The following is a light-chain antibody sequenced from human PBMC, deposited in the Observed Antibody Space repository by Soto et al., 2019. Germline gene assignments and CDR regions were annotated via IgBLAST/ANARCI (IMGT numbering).Light chain of an antibody. J-gene: IGLJ3*02. Sequence: QTVVTQEPSFSVSPVGTVTLTCGLSSGSVSTSYYPSWYQQTPGHAPRTLIYNPNTRSSGVPGRFSGSILGNKAALTIAGAQADDESDYYCVLYMGRGISVFGGGTKLNVL. V-gene: IGLV8-61*01. CDR2: NPN. CDR1: SGSVSTSYY. CDR3: VLYMGRGISV.